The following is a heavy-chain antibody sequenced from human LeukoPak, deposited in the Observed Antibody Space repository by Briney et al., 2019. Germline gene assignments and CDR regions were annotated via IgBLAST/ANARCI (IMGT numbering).Heavy chain of an antibody. CDR3: ARDVFGELLMSHWFDP. CDR2: INPNSGGT. V-gene: IGHV1-2*02. Sequence: ASVKVSCKASGYTFTGYYMHWVRQAPGQGLEWMGWINPNSGGTNYAQKFQGRVTMTRDTSISTAYMELRSLRSDDTAVYYCARDVFGELLMSHWFDPWGQGALVTVSS. J-gene: IGHJ5*02. D-gene: IGHD3-10*01. CDR1: GYTFTGYY.